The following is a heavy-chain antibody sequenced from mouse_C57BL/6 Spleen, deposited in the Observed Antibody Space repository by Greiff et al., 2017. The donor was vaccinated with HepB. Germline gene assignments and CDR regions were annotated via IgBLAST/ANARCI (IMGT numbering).Heavy chain of an antibody. V-gene: IGHV1-82*01. CDR1: GYAFSSSW. CDR2: IYPGDGDT. J-gene: IGHJ2*01. CDR3: ARRELGFDY. D-gene: IGHD3-1*01. Sequence: QVQLQQSGPELVKPGASVKISCKASGYAFSSSWMNWVKQRPGKGLEWIGRIYPGDGDTNYNGKFKGKATLTADKSSSTAYMQLSSLTSEDSAVYFCARRELGFDYCGQGTTLTVSS.